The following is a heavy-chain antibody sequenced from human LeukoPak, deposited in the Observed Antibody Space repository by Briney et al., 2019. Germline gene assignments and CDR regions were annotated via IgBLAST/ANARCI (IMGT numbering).Heavy chain of an antibody. Sequence: GGSLRLSCVASGFPFSISWMNWVRQAPGKGPVWVSRINTDGSNTAYADSVKGRFTISRDNAKNTLYLQMNSLRAEDTAVYYCARVFNSGNCCRVYYFDYWGQGTLVTVSS. V-gene: IGHV3-74*01. D-gene: IGHD3-10*01. CDR1: GFPFSISW. CDR2: INTDGSNT. CDR3: ARVFNSGNCCRVYYFDY. J-gene: IGHJ4*02.